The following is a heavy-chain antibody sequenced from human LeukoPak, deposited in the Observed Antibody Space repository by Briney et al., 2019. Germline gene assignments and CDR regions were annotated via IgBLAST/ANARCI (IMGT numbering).Heavy chain of an antibody. V-gene: IGHV3-21*01. D-gene: IGHD6-19*01. Sequence: NPGGSLRLSCAASGFTFSSYTMNWVRQAPGKGLEWVSSISTSSSYIYYADSVKGRFTISRDNAKNSLYLQMNSLRPEDTAVYYCARDFDAGIVVAGFDYWGQGTLVTVSS. CDR3: ARDFDAGIVVAGFDY. J-gene: IGHJ4*02. CDR1: GFTFSSYT. CDR2: ISTSSSYI.